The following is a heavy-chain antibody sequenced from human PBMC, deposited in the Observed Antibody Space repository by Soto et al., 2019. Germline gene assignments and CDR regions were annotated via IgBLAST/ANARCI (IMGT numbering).Heavy chain of an antibody. V-gene: IGHV3-30*18. CDR3: AKSGQEWSRSPDE. CDR2: LSYDESNT. J-gene: IGHJ4*02. CDR1: GFTFGDFG. Sequence: QVQLVESGGGVVQPGRSLRLSCLASGFTFGDFGMHWVRQAPGKGLEWVAALSYDESNTYYADSVKGRFTISRDISKNTRYPQMNNLRPEDTAVYFCAKSGQEWSRSPDEGGQGTLVAVSS. D-gene: IGHD3-3*01.